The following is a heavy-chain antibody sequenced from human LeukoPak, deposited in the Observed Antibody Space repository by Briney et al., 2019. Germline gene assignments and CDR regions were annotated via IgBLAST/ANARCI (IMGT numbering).Heavy chain of an antibody. CDR3: ARGWIFGVVRGPFDP. V-gene: IGHV1-2*02. D-gene: IGHD3-3*01. CDR2: INPNSGGT. CDR1: GYTFTGYY. Sequence: ASVKVSCKASGYTFTGYYMHCVRQAPGQGLEWMGWINPNSGGTNYAQKFQGRVTMTRDTSISTAYMELSRLRSDDTAVYYCARGWIFGVVRGPFDPWGQGTLVTVSS. J-gene: IGHJ5*02.